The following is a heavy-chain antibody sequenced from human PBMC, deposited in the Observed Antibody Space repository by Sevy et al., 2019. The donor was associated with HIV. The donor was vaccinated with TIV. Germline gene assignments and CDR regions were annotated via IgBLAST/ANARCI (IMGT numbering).Heavy chain of an antibody. CDR1: GFTFRSYA. CDR2: ISGPGALT. CDR3: AKGDGPAADYADYVPNAFDI. J-gene: IGHJ3*02. D-gene: IGHD4-17*01. Sequence: GESLKISCAVSGFTFRSYAMSWVRQAPGKGLEWVSSISGPGALTYYAESVKGRFTISRDNSKNTLFLQMNSLRAEDTALYYCAKGDGPAADYADYVPNAFDIWGQGTMVTVSS. V-gene: IGHV3-23*01.